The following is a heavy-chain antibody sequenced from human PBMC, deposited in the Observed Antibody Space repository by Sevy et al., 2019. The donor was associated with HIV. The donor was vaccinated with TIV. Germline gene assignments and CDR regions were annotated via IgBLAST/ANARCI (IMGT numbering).Heavy chain of an antibody. CDR1: GFTFSKNW. V-gene: IGHV3-15*01. D-gene: IGHD3-22*01. Sequence: GGSLRLSCLASGFTFSKNWMSWVRQAPGKGLEWVGRIKSKTEGGTTDYDAPVKGRFTILRDDSKNTRYLQMNSLKTEDTAVYYCATESIVGNYYDSSGFYDFYYYGMDVWGQGTTVTVSS. J-gene: IGHJ6*02. CDR3: ATESIVGNYYDSSGFYDFYYYGMDV. CDR2: IKSKTEGGTT.